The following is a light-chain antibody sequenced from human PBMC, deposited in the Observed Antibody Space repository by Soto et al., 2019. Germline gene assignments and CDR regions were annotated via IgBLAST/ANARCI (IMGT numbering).Light chain of an antibody. CDR3: LSHTGSRTL. CDR1: SSDVGDYNY. J-gene: IGLJ3*02. V-gene: IGLV2-14*01. Sequence: QSVLTQPASVSGSPGHSITISCTGASSDVGDYNYVSWYQEHPGQVTKLIIFEVTTRPSGVSDRFSGSRSGNTASLTISGLQAEDEADYYCLSHTGSRTLFGGGTKLTVL. CDR2: EVT.